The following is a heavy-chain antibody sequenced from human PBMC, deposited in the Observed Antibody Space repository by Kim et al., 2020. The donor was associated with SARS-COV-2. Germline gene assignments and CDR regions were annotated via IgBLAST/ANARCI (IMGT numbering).Heavy chain of an antibody. V-gene: IGHV3-33*01. D-gene: IGHD3-3*01. CDR2: IWYDGSNK. CDR3: VRAGGLRFPGVDV. Sequence: GGSLRLSCAASGFTFRSYGMHWVRQAPGKGLEWVAVIWYDGSNKYYADSVKGRFTISRDNSKNTVDLQMSSLRAEDTAVYYCVRAGGLRFPGVDVWGQGTTVPVSS. CDR1: GFTFRSYG. J-gene: IGHJ6*02.